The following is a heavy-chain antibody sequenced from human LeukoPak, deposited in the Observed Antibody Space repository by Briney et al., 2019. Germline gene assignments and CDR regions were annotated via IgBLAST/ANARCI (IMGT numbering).Heavy chain of an antibody. CDR1: GFIFSSYS. CDR3: TTVTAAAGTSFDY. CDR2: IKSKTDGGTT. D-gene: IGHD6-13*01. J-gene: IGHJ4*02. V-gene: IGHV3-15*01. Sequence: PGGSLRLSCAASGFIFSSYSMSWVRQAPGKGLEWVGRIKSKTDGGTTDYAAPVKGRFTISRDDSKNTLYLQMNSLKTEDTAVYYCTTVTAAAGTSFDYWGQGTLVTVSS.